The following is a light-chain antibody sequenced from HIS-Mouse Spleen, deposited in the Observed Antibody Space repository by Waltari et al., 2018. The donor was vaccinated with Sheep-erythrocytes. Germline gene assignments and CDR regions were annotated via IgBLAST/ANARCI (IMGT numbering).Light chain of an antibody. CDR1: QRVSSY. J-gene: IGKJ1*01. Sequence: IVLTQSPATVSLSPWERATTSCRASQRVSSYLAWYQQKPGQAPRLLIYDASNRATGIPARFSGSGSGTDFTLTISSLEPEDFAVYYCQQYYSTLTWTFGQVTKVEIK. CDR3: QQYYSTLTWT. V-gene: IGKV3-11*01. CDR2: DAS.